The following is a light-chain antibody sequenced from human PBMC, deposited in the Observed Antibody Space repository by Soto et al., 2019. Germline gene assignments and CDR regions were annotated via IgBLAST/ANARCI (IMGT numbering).Light chain of an antibody. CDR1: SGHSTYT. CDR2: INSDGSH. Sequence: QPVLTQSPSASASLGASVKLTCTPSSGHSTYTIAWHQQQPEKGPRYLMNINSDGSHTKGDGIPDRFSGSSSGAERYLTISSLQSEDEADYYCQTWGTGYAVFGGGTQLTVL. V-gene: IGLV4-69*01. J-gene: IGLJ7*01. CDR3: QTWGTGYAV.